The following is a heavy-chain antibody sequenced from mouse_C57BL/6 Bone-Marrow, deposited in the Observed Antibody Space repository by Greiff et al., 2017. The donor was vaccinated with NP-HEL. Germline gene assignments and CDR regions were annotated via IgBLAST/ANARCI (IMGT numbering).Heavy chain of an antibody. J-gene: IGHJ3*01. Sequence: QVQLQQPGAELVKPGASVKMSCKASGYTFTSYWITWVKQRPGQGLEWIGDIYPGSGSTNYNEKFKSKATLTVDTSSSTAYMQLSSLTSEDSAVYYCAVPYYSKRAWFAYWGQGTLVTVSA. CDR1: GYTFTSYW. V-gene: IGHV1-55*01. D-gene: IGHD2-5*01. CDR2: IYPGSGST. CDR3: AVPYYSKRAWFAY.